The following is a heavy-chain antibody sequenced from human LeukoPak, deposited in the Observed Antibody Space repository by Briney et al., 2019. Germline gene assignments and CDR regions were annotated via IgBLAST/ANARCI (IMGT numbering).Heavy chain of an antibody. CDR3: AVCSSTSCPDY. D-gene: IGHD2-2*01. CDR2: ISSGGSNV. V-gene: IGHV3-21*01. Sequence: PGGSLRLSCAASGFSFSSYTMHWVRQAPGEGLEWVSSISSGGSNVFYGDSLKGRFTISRDNAKNSLHLQMNSLRVEDTAIYFCAVCSSTSCPDYWGQGTLVTVSS. CDR1: GFSFSSYT. J-gene: IGHJ4*02.